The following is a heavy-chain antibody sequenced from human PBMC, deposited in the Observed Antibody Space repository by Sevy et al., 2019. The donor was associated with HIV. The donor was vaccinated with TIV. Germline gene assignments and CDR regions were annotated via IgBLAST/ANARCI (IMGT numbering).Heavy chain of an antibody. CDR3: ARGLADGMDV. CDR1: GGSISSYY. D-gene: IGHD3-3*02. CDR2: IYYSGST. V-gene: IGHV4-59*01. Sequence: SETLSLTYTVSGGSISSYYWSWIRQPPGKGLEWIGYIYYSGSTKYNPSLKSRVTISVDTSKNQFSLKLSSVTAADTAVYYCARGLADGMDVWGQGTTVTVSS. J-gene: IGHJ6*02.